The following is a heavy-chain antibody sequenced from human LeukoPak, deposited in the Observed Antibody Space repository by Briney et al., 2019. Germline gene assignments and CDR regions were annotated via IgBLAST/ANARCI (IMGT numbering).Heavy chain of an antibody. CDR2: IDVDGSTT. Sequence: GGSLRLSCGASGFTFSTYWMHWVRQAPGKGLVWVSRIDVDGSTTGYADSVKGRFTISRDNAKNTLYLQMNSLRAEVTAVYYCVRGYTYGLDNWGQGTLVTVSS. D-gene: IGHD5-18*01. V-gene: IGHV3-74*01. J-gene: IGHJ4*02. CDR3: VRGYTYGLDN. CDR1: GFTFSTYW.